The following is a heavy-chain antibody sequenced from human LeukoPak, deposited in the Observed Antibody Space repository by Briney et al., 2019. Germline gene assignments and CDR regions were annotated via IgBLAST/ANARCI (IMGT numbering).Heavy chain of an antibody. Sequence: ASVKVSCKASGYTFTGYYMHWVRQAPGQGLEWMGWINPNSGGTNYAQKFQGRVTMTRDTSISTAYMELSRLRSDDTAVYYCARDLDSSGWYIGAFDYWGQGTLVTVSS. J-gene: IGHJ4*02. D-gene: IGHD6-19*01. CDR2: INPNSGGT. CDR3: ARDLDSSGWYIGAFDY. V-gene: IGHV1-2*02. CDR1: GYTFTGYY.